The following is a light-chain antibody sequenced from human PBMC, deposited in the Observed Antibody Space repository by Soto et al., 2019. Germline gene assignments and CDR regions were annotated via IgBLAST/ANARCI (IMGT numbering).Light chain of an antibody. Sequence: EIVLTQSPGTLSLSPGERATLSCRASQSVSSSYFAWYQQKPGQPPRLLIYGASSRATGIPDSFSGSGSGTDFTLTISGLEPEDVALYSCQHYDSSPTFGGGTKVEIK. CDR2: GAS. V-gene: IGKV3-20*01. J-gene: IGKJ4*01. CDR3: QHYDSSPT. CDR1: QSVSSSY.